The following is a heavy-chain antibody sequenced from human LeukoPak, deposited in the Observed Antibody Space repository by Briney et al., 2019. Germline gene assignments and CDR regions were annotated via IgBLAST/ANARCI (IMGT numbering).Heavy chain of an antibody. V-gene: IGHV3-7*01. CDR3: ARRGGAAAGPAYYYYMDV. Sequence: GGSLRLPCAASGFTFSSYWMSWVRQAPGKGLEWVANIKQDGSEKYYVDSVKGRFTISRDNAKNTLYLQMNSLRAEDTAVYCCARRGGAAAGPAYYYYMDVWGKGTTVTVSS. J-gene: IGHJ6*03. D-gene: IGHD6-13*01. CDR2: IKQDGSEK. CDR1: GFTFSSYW.